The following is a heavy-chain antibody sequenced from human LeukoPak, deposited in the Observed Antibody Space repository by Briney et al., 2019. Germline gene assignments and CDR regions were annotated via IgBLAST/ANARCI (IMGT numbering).Heavy chain of an antibody. J-gene: IGHJ5*02. CDR2: IRSKANSYAT. D-gene: IGHD6-19*01. CDR1: GFTFSGSA. Sequence: GGSLRLSCAASGFTFSGSAMHWVRQASGKGLEWVGRIRSKANSYATAYAASVKGRFTISRDDSKNTAYLQMNSLKTEDTALYYCAKDSAGYAQNWFDPWGQGTLVTVSS. V-gene: IGHV3-73*01. CDR3: AKDSAGYAQNWFDP.